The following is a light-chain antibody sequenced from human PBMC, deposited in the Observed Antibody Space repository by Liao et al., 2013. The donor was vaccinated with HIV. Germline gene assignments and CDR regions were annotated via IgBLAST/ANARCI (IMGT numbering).Light chain of an antibody. J-gene: IGLJ2*01. CDR1: KLANRY. CDR2: QDT. CDR3: QAWDSTSHVV. Sequence: SYELSQAPSVSVPPGQTASITCSGDKLANRYVCWYQQKPGQSPVLVIYQDTKRPPRIPGRLTGANSGNTATLTISGAQAMDEADYYCQAWDSTSHVVFGGGTRLTVL. V-gene: IGLV3-1*01.